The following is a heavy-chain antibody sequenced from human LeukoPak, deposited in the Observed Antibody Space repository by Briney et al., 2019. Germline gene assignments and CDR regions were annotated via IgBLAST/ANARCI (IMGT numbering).Heavy chain of an antibody. CDR3: GSSIDY. CDR2: MYYNGST. J-gene: IGHJ4*02. D-gene: IGHD2-2*01. Sequence: SETLSLTCTVSGGSIGSSSYYWGWIRQPPGKGLEWIGSMYYNGSTYYKLSLKSRITISVDTSKNQFSLKLSSVTAADTAVYYCGSSIDYWGQGTLVTVSS. CDR1: GGSIGSSSYY. V-gene: IGHV4-39*01.